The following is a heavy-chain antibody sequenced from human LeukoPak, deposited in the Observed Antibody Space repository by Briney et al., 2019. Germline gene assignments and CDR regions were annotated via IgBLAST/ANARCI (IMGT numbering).Heavy chain of an antibody. CDR3: ARAREPDSGSWFSDS. CDR2: ISSNSDSI. CDR1: GFAFSTYR. Sequence: GGSLRLSCAASGFAFSTYRMNWVRQSAGTRLESVSSISSNSDSIYYADSVKGRFTMSRDNAKNSLYLQLSSLRVEDTAVYFCARAREPDSGSWFSDSWGQGTLVTVSS. V-gene: IGHV3-21*01. D-gene: IGHD6-13*01. J-gene: IGHJ4*02.